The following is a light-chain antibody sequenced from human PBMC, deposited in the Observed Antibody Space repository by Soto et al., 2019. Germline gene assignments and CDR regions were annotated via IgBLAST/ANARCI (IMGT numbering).Light chain of an antibody. CDR3: SSYEGSNNLV. J-gene: IGLJ2*01. CDR2: EVT. CDR1: SSDVGGYNY. V-gene: IGLV2-8*01. Sequence: QSVLTQPPSAFGSPGQSVTISCTGTSSDVGGYNYVSWYQQLPGKAPKLMIYEVTKRPSGVPDRFSGSKSGNTASLTVSGLQADDEADYYCSSYEGSNNLVFGGGTKLTVL.